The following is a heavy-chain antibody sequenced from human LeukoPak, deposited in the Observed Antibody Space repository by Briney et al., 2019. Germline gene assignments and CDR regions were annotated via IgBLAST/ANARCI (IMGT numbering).Heavy chain of an antibody. CDR1: GFTLRDNF. J-gene: IGHJ5*02. D-gene: IGHD6-25*01. CDR2: SSTSGSTT. V-gene: IGHV3-11*01. CDR3: VREGLTGYFDA. Sequence: PGGSLRLSCAASGFTLRDNFMSWIRQAPGQGLEWVAYSSTSGSTTFYGDSVKGRFTISRDNAMNSVFLEMNSLRADDTAVYYCVREGLTGYFDAWGQGTLVTVSS.